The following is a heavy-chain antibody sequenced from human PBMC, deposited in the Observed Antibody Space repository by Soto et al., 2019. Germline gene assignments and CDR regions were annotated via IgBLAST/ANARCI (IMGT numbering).Heavy chain of an antibody. CDR1: GGPISSGGYY. CDR2: IYHTGNA. Sequence: PSETLSLTCTVSGGPISSGGYYWAWIRQPPGEGLEWIGSIYHTGNAYYNPSLKSRVTISVDTSKNQFSLKLTSVTAADAALYYCARDFFDSSDYTTNWFDPWGQGTLVTVSS. V-gene: IGHV4-39*01. CDR3: ARDFFDSSDYTTNWFDP. J-gene: IGHJ5*02. D-gene: IGHD3-22*01.